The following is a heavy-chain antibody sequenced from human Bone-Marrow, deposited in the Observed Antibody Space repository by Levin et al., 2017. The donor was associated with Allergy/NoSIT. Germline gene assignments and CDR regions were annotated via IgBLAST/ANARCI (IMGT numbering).Heavy chain of an antibody. V-gene: IGHV4-34*01. J-gene: IGHJ5*02. CDR2: INHTGST. D-gene: IGHD4/OR15-4a*01. Sequence: PSETLSLTCVVHDESFSGYYWTWIRQPPGKRLEWIGDINHTGSTNYNPSLKSRATMSVDTSKKKLSLNLTSVSAADTAMYYCARGGLTRSTRWFDPWGQGTLVTVSS. CDR1: DESFSGYY. CDR3: ARGGLTRSTRWFDP.